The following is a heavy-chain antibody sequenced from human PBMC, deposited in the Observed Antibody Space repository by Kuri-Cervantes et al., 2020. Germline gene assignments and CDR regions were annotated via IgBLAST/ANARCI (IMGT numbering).Heavy chain of an antibody. D-gene: IGHD3-22*01. Sequence: GESLKISCAASGFAFNNYWMTWVRQAPGKGLEWVANVDPDGSEKYYVDSVKGRFTISRDNAKNSVYLQMNSLRAEDTAVYYCAKGTAYYYDSSGYYFDYWGQGTLVTVSS. CDR3: AKGTAYYYDSSGYYFDY. CDR2: VDPDGSEK. CDR1: GFAFNNYW. J-gene: IGHJ4*02. V-gene: IGHV3-7*03.